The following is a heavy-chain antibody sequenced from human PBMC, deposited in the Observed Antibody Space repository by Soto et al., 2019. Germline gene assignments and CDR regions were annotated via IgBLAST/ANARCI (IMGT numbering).Heavy chain of an antibody. Sequence: ASVKVSCQASGYTFTSYGISWVRQAPGQGLEWMGWISAYNGNTNYAQKLQGRVTMTTDTSTSTAYMELRSLRSDDTAVYYCARVGSAMVTRGSLAGNYYGMDVWGQGTTVTVSS. CDR2: ISAYNGNT. D-gene: IGHD5-18*01. CDR1: GYTFTSYG. J-gene: IGHJ6*02. CDR3: ARVGSAMVTRGSLAGNYYGMDV. V-gene: IGHV1-18*01.